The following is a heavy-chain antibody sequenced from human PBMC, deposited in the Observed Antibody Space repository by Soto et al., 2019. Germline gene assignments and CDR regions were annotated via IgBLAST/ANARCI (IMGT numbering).Heavy chain of an antibody. CDR2: INGYNGDT. J-gene: IGHJ4*01. CDR1: GYTFTSYG. CDR3: ARDKDRVYATSVPQFDY. D-gene: IGHD2-8*01. Sequence: ASVKVSCKASGYTFTSYGIGWVRQAPGQGLEWMGWINGYNGDTNYAQKLQGRVTVTTDTSTSTAYMELRSLTSDDTAVYYCARDKDRVYATSVPQFDYWGQGTLVTVSS. V-gene: IGHV1-18*04.